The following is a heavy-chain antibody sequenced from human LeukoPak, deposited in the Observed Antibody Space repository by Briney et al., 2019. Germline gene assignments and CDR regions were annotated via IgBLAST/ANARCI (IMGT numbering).Heavy chain of an antibody. Sequence: GGSLRLSCAASRFTFSNYAMSWVRQAPGKGLEGVSAISGSGAGTYYADSVKGRLTISRDNSKNTLYLQMNSLRAEDTAVYYCAKGLYSRNIRHSSFDYWGQGTLLTVSS. CDR1: RFTFSNYA. J-gene: IGHJ4*02. D-gene: IGHD2-8*01. CDR3: AKGLYSRNIRHSSFDY. CDR2: ISGSGAGT. V-gene: IGHV3-23*01.